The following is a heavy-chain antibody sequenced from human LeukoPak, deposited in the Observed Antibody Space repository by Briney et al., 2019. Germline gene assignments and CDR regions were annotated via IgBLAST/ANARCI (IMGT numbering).Heavy chain of an antibody. CDR1: GGSISSGGYY. CDR2: IYYSGST. Sequence: SQTLSLTCPVSGGSISSGGYYWSWLRQHPGKGLEWIGYIYYSGSTYYNPSLKSRVTISVDTSKNRFSLKLSSVTAADTAVYYCARSGSSGYYSDYWGQGTLVTVSS. CDR3: ARSGSSGYYSDY. V-gene: IGHV4-31*03. J-gene: IGHJ4*02. D-gene: IGHD3-22*01.